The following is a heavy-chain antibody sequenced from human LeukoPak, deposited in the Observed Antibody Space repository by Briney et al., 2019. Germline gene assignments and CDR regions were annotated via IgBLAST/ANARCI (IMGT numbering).Heavy chain of an antibody. CDR3: AKQKPCGELLDY. CDR2: ISGSVGYT. V-gene: IGHV3-23*01. D-gene: IGHD3-10*01. Sequence: GGSLRLSCAASGFTFSSHAMSWVRQAPGKGLEWVSGISGSVGYTYYADSVKGRFTISRDNSKNTLYLQMNSLRAEDTAVYYCAKQKPCGELLDYWGQGTLVTVSS. CDR1: GFTFSSHA. J-gene: IGHJ4*02.